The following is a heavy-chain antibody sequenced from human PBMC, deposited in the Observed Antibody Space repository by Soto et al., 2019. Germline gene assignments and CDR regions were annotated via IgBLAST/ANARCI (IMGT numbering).Heavy chain of an antibody. CDR1: GYRFTNYW. CDR2: IYPGDSDT. J-gene: IGHJ4*02. Sequence: GESLKISCTGSGYRFTNYWIGWVRQMPGKGLEWMGIIYPGDSDTTYSASFQGQVTISADKSISTAYLQWSSLKASDTAMYYCVRRSGYSYGYYFDYWGQGSLVTVSS. CDR3: VRRSGYSYGYYFDY. V-gene: IGHV5-51*01. D-gene: IGHD5-18*01.